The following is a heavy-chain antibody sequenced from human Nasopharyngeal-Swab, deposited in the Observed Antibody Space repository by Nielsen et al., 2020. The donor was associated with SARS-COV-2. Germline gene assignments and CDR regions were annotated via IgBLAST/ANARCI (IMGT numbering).Heavy chain of an antibody. CDR2: ISYDGNYK. CDR3: AAGSDY. CDR1: GFTLRKYV. Sequence: GGSLRLSCTASGFTLRKYVMYWVRQAPGMGLEWVASISYDGNYKSCADSVKGRFTVSRDDSENTLYLQVSSLKTEDTAVYYCAAGSDYWGQGTLVTVSS. D-gene: IGHD2-15*01. V-gene: IGHV3-30-3*01. J-gene: IGHJ4*02.